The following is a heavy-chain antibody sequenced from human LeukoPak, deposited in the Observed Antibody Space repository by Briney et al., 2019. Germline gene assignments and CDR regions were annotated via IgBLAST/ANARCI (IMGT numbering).Heavy chain of an antibody. J-gene: IGHJ6*02. V-gene: IGHV3-21*01. CDR2: LIGSSSDI. CDR3: ARDVRWAAVRYHGMDV. Sequence: GGALRLSCAASGVTFSGYGMSWVREAPGEGREWLSYLIGSSSDISYADSVKGRCNISRDNANYSLYLEMNSLRDEDTAVYYCARDVRWAAVRYHGMDVWGQGTTVTVSS. CDR1: GVTFSGYG. D-gene: IGHD6-13*01.